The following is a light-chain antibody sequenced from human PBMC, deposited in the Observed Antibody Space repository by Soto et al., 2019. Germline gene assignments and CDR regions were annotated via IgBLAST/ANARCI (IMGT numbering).Light chain of an antibody. Sequence: DIQMTQSPSALSASVGDRVTITCRASQSISSWLAWYQQKPGKAPRLLIYDASYLERGVPSRFSGSGSGTVFTLTISDLQPDDVGTYYCQQYNNFWTFGPGTKVEI. J-gene: IGKJ1*01. CDR1: QSISSW. CDR2: DAS. CDR3: QQYNNFWT. V-gene: IGKV1-5*01.